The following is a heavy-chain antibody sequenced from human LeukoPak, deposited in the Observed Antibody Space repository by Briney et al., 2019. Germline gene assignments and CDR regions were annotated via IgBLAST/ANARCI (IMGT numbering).Heavy chain of an antibody. V-gene: IGHV4-59*01. CDR3: ARESSYGYYYYMDV. D-gene: IGHD5-18*01. J-gene: IGHJ6*03. CDR1: GGSISSYY. Sequence: PSETLSLTCTVSGGSISSYYWSWIRQPPGKGLEWIGYIYYSGSTNYNPSLKSRVTISVDTSKNQFSLKLSSVTAADTAVYYCARESSYGYYYYMDVWGKGTTVTISS. CDR2: IYYSGST.